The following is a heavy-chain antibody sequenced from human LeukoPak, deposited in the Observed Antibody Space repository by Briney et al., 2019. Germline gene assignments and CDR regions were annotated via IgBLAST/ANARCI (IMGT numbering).Heavy chain of an antibody. CDR2: ISSSSTYI. CDR1: GFTFSSYS. D-gene: IGHD6-13*01. CDR3: ARGGYGTSWSHFDY. Sequence: GGSLRLSCVASGFTFSSYSMNWVRQAPGKGLEWVSSISSSSTYIYYADSVKGRFTISRDNAKNSLYLQMNSLRAEDTAVYYCARGGYGTSWSHFDYWGQGTLVTVSS. V-gene: IGHV3-21*01. J-gene: IGHJ4*02.